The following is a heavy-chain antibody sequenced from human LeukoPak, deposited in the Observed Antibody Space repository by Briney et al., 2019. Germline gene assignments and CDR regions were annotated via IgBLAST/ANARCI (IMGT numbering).Heavy chain of an antibody. CDR3: AKDFRIGYSAHFDY. J-gene: IGHJ4*02. Sequence: PGGSLRLSCAAAGFTFNNYALSWVRQAPGKGLEWVSAISGNGGDTYYADSVKGRFTVSRDISKSTLYLQMNSLRVEDTAVYYCAKDFRIGYSAHFDYWGQGALVTVSS. V-gene: IGHV3-23*01. D-gene: IGHD2-21*01. CDR2: ISGNGGDT. CDR1: GFTFNNYA.